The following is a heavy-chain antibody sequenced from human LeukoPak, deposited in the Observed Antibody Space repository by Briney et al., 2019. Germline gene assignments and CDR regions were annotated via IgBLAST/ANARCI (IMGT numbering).Heavy chain of an antibody. CDR2: ISSSSSNI. CDR1: GFTFSSYS. J-gene: IGHJ4*02. V-gene: IGHV3-21*01. Sequence: GGSLRLSCAASGFTFSSYSMNWVRQAPGKGLEWVSSISSSSSNIYYADSVKGRFTISRDNAKNSLYLQMNSLRAEDTAVYYCARHDGDYGVKVPFDYWGQGTLVTVSS. D-gene: IGHD4-17*01. CDR3: ARHDGDYGVKVPFDY.